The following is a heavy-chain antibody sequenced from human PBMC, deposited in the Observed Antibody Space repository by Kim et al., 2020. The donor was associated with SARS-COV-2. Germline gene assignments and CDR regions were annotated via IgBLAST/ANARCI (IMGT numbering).Heavy chain of an antibody. V-gene: IGHV3-64D*06. J-gene: IGHJ4*02. CDR1: GFTFSSYA. Sequence: GGSLRLSCSASGFTFSSYAMHWVRQAPGKGLEYVSAISSNGGSTYYADSVKGRFTISRDNSKNTLYLQMSSLRAEDTAVYYCVKGDIVATRGWFVFDYWGQGTLVTVSS. CDR2: ISSNGGST. D-gene: IGHD5-12*01. CDR3: VKGDIVATRGWFVFDY.